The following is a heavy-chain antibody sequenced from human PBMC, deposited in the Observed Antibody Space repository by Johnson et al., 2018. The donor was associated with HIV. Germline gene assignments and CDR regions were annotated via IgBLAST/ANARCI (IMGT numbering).Heavy chain of an antibody. V-gene: IGHV3-11*01. CDR3: AREVSNSGRELFLAYDAFDI. Sequence: QVQLVESGGGWVKPGGSLSLSCAASGFTFSDSYMNWIRQAPGKGLEWVSYISGSDGAIWYADSVKGRFTVSRDNAKNSLYLQMNSLRAEDTALYYCAREVSNSGRELFLAYDAFDIWGQGTMVTVSS. J-gene: IGHJ3*02. CDR2: ISGSDGAI. CDR1: GFTFSDSY. D-gene: IGHD3-10*01.